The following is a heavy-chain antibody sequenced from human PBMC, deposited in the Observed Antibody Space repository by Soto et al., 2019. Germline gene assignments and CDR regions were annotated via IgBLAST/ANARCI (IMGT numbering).Heavy chain of an antibody. Sequence: EVQLLESGGGLVQPGGSLRLSCAASGVTVNNYDMSWVRQAPGKGLEWVSSISGSGGSKYYVDSVKGRFSISRDNSTNTLELQMRSLRADDTAVYYCARATDYYERFDIWGQGTGVTVSS. CDR2: ISGSGGSK. V-gene: IGHV3-23*01. CDR3: ARATDYYERFDI. J-gene: IGHJ3*02. D-gene: IGHD1-26*01. CDR1: GVTVNNYD.